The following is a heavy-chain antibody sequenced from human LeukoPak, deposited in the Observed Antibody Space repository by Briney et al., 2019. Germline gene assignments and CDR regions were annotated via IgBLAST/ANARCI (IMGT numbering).Heavy chain of an antibody. Sequence: PGGSLRLSCAASGFTFSSYEMNWVRQAPGKGLEWVSYIGSSGSTIYYADSVKGRFTISRDNAKNSLYLQMNSLRAEDTAVYYCASPTGSSGYGWDYWGQGTLVTVSS. J-gene: IGHJ4*02. V-gene: IGHV3-48*03. CDR2: IGSSGSTI. D-gene: IGHD3-22*01. CDR1: GFTFSSYE. CDR3: ASPTGSSGYGWDY.